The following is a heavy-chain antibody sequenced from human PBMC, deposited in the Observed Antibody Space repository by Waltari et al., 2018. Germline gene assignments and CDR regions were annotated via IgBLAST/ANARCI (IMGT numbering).Heavy chain of an antibody. Sequence: QLQLQESGPGLVKPSETLSLTCTVSGGSISSSSYYWGWIRQPPGKGLEWIGNIYYSGSTYYNPSVMSRVTISVYTSKNQFSLKLSSVTAADTAVYYCARIVVPAYYYYYMDVWGKGTTVTISS. J-gene: IGHJ6*03. CDR1: GGSISSSSYY. V-gene: IGHV4-39*07. CDR2: IYYSGST. CDR3: ARIVVPAYYYYYMDV. D-gene: IGHD2-2*01.